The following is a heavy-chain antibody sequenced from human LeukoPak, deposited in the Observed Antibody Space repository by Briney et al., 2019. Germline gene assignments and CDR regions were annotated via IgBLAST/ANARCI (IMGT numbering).Heavy chain of an antibody. D-gene: IGHD3-9*01. V-gene: IGHV3-53*01. Sequence: PGGSLRLPCAASGFTVRSNYMSWVRQAPGKGLEWVSIIYNDGGTYYADSVKGRFTISRDNSKNTLFLQMNSLRAEDTAVYFCARLYYDILTAIRNWGQGTLVTVSS. CDR2: IYNDGGT. CDR1: GFTVRSNY. CDR3: ARLYYDILTAIRN. J-gene: IGHJ4*02.